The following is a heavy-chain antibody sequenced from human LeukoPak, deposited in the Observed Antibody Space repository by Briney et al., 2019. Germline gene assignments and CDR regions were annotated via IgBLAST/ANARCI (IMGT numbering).Heavy chain of an antibody. CDR3: ARDRNYVLPKNYFDY. CDR2: IKQDGSEK. J-gene: IGHJ4*02. Sequence: GGSLRLSCAASGFTFSSYWMSWVRQAPGRGLEWVANIKQDGSEKYYVDSVKGRFTISRDNAKNSLYLQVNSLRAEDTAVYYCARDRNYVLPKNYFDYWGQGTLVTVSS. CDR1: GFTFSSYW. D-gene: IGHD1-7*01. V-gene: IGHV3-7*01.